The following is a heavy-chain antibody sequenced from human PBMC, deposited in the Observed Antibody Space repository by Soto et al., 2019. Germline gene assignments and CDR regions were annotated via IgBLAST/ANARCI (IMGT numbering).Heavy chain of an antibody. D-gene: IGHD6-19*01. CDR2: ISYDGSNK. V-gene: IGHV3-30*18. CDR1: GFTFSSYD. J-gene: IGHJ4*02. CDR3: AKWGIAVAGTDLANFDY. Sequence: CAASGFTFSSYDMHWVRQAPGKGLEWVAGISYDGSNKYYADSVKGRFTISRDNSKNTLYLQMNSLRAEDTAVYYCAKWGIAVAGTDLANFDYWGQGTLVTVSS.